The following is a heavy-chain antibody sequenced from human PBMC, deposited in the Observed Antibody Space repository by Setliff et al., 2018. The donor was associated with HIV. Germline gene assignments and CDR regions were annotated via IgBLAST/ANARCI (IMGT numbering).Heavy chain of an antibody. CDR2: IYTSGST. J-gene: IGHJ3*02. CDR1: GVSISSGSYY. D-gene: IGHD6-13*01. CDR3: ARDWGRWEQQLVRSRDAFDI. V-gene: IGHV4-61*09. Sequence: SETLSLTCTVSGVSISSGSYYWSWIRQPAGKGLEWIGHIYTSGSTYYNPSLKSRVTISVDTSKNQFSLKLSSVTAADTAVYYCARDWGRWEQQLVRSRDAFDIWGQGTMVTVSS.